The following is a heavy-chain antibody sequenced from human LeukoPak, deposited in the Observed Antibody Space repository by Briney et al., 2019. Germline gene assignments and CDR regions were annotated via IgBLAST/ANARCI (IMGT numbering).Heavy chain of an antibody. D-gene: IGHD3-10*01. CDR1: GYTFTGYY. V-gene: IGHV1-2*02. CDR2: INPNSGGT. CDR3: ASLWFGELSHFDY. Sequence: ASVKVSCKASGYTFTGYYMHWVRQAPGQGLEWMGWINPNSGGTNYAQRFQGRVTMTRDTSISTAYMELSGLRSDDTAVYYCASLWFGELSHFDYWGQGTLVTVSS. J-gene: IGHJ4*02.